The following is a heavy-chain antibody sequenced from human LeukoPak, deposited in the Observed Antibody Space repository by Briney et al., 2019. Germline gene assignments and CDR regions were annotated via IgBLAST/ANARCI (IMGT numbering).Heavy chain of an antibody. J-gene: IGHJ4*02. CDR2: IKEDGSEK. CDR3: ARDSVIYGY. D-gene: IGHD3/OR15-3a*01. Sequence: GGSLRLSCAVSGFTFSNYNMSWVRQAPGKGLEWVANIKEDGSEKYYVDSVKGRFTISRDNAKNSLYLQMNSLRAEDTAVYYCARDSVIYGYWGQGTLVTVSS. V-gene: IGHV3-7*01. CDR1: GFTFSNYN.